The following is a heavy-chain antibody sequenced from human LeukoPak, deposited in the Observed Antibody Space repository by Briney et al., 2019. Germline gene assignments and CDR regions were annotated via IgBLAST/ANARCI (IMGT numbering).Heavy chain of an antibody. CDR3: AELGITMIGGV. CDR1: GFTFSSYE. V-gene: IGHV3-48*03. Sequence: GGSLRLSCAASGFTFSSYEMHWVRPAPGKGLEWVSYISSSGSTIYYADSVKGRFTISRDNAKNSLYLQMNSLSAEDTAVYYCAELGITMIGGVWGKGTTVTISS. J-gene: IGHJ6*04. D-gene: IGHD3-10*02. CDR2: ISSSGSTI.